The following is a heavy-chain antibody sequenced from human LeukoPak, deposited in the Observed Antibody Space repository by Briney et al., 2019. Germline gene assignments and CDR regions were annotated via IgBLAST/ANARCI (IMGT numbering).Heavy chain of an antibody. V-gene: IGHV4-34*01. J-gene: IGHJ5*02. Sequence: SETLSLTCAVYGGSFSGYYWSWIRQPPGKGLEWIGEINHSGSTNYNPSLKSRVTISVDTSKNQFSLKLSSVTAADTAVYYCAREVRFGHLVVMNWFDPWGQGTLVTVSS. CDR1: GGSFSGYY. D-gene: IGHD2-15*01. CDR2: INHSGST. CDR3: AREVRFGHLVVMNWFDP.